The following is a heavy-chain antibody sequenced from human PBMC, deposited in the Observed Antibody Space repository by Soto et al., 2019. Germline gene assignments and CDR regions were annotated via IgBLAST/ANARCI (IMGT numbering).Heavy chain of an antibody. V-gene: IGHV1-69*06. CDR1: GGTFSSYA. CDR3: ERDTEASHWFDP. D-gene: IGHD2-8*02. J-gene: IGHJ5*02. Sequence: QVQLVQSGAEVKKPGSSVKVSCKASGGTFSSYAISWVRQAPGQGLEWMGGIIPIFGTANYAQKYQGRGTINAEKSTSTAYMELSSLRSEDTAVYYCERDTEASHWFDPWGQGTLVTVSS. CDR2: IIPIFGTA.